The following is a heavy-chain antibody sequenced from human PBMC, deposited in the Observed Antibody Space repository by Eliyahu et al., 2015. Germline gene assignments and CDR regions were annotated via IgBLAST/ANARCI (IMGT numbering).Heavy chain of an antibody. CDR1: GFTFSNYG. D-gene: IGHD4-17*01. V-gene: IGHV3-33*01. CDR3: AREANGDDYGDYVFDY. J-gene: IGHJ4*02. CDR2: IWYDGSNK. Sequence: QVQLVESGGGVVQPGRSLRLSCAASGFTFSNYGMHWVRQAPGKGLEWVAVIWYDGSNKYYADSVKGRFTISRDNSKNTLYLQMNSLRAEDTAVYYCAREANGDDYGDYVFDYWGQGTLVTVSS.